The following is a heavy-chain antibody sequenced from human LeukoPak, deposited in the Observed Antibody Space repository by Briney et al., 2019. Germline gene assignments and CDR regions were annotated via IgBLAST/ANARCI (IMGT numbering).Heavy chain of an antibody. Sequence: GASVKVSCKASGYSFTNYAMNWVRQAPGQGLEWMGWINTNTGNPTYAQGFTGRFVFSLDTSVSTAYLQISSLKAEDTAVYYCARGPDHVVRGAYYYMDVWGKGTTVTVSS. D-gene: IGHD3-10*01. J-gene: IGHJ6*03. CDR2: INTNTGNP. CDR1: GYSFTNYA. V-gene: IGHV7-4-1*02. CDR3: ARGPDHVVRGAYYYMDV.